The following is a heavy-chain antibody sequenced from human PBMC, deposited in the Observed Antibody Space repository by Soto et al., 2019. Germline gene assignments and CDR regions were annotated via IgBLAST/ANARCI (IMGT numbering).Heavy chain of an antibody. CDR3: ARRWGGTFDY. CDR1: GYTFTSYW. V-gene: IGHV5-51*01. Sequence: GESLKISCKGFGYTFTSYWIAWVRQVPGKGLEWMGLIYPGDSDTRYSPSFQGQVTISADKSISTASLQWSSLRASDTATYYCARRWGGTFDYWGQGTLVTVSS. J-gene: IGHJ4*02. D-gene: IGHD2-21*01. CDR2: IYPGDSDT.